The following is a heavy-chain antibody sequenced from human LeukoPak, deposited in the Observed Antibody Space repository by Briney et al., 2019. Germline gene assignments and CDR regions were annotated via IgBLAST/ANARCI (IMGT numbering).Heavy chain of an antibody. V-gene: IGHV4-4*07. Sequence: SETLSLTCTVSGGAISSYYWSWIRQPAGKGLEWIGRIYTSGSTNYNPSLKSRVTMSVDTSKNQFSLKLSSVTAADTAVYYCARGVPVEDIVVVPAAWAGDALDIWGQGTMVTVSS. CDR2: IYTSGST. CDR1: GGAISSYY. J-gene: IGHJ3*02. CDR3: ARGVPVEDIVVVPAAWAGDALDI. D-gene: IGHD2-2*01.